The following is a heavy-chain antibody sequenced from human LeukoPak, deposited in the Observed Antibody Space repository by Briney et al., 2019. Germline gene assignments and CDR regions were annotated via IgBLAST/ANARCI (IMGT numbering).Heavy chain of an antibody. CDR2: NSGSGGST. D-gene: IGHD3-9*01. CDR3: LKEKREYDILTGYFNWFDP. CDR1: GFTFSSYA. V-gene: IGHV3-23*01. Sequence: GGSLRLSCPASGFTFSSYAMSWVRQAPGQGLEKTSANSGSGGSTYSADSVKGRFTIFRDNSKNTLYLQMNSLRAEDTAVYFFLKEKREYDILTGYFNWFDPWGQGTLVTVSS. J-gene: IGHJ5*02.